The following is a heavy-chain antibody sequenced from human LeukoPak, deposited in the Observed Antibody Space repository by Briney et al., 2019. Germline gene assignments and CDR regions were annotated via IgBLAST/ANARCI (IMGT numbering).Heavy chain of an antibody. CDR1: GYTFSSYA. Sequence: GGSLRLSCTASGYTFSSYAMTWVRQAPGEGLEWVSAISGSGANTYYADSVRGRFAASRHNPKDTLYLQMRSLRAEDTAVYCARGRSGYGPFDAFDIWGHGTWVTVSS. D-gene: IGHD3-22*01. CDR3: ARGRSGYGPFDAFDI. V-gene: IGHV3-23*01. J-gene: IGHJ3*02. CDR2: ISGSGANT.